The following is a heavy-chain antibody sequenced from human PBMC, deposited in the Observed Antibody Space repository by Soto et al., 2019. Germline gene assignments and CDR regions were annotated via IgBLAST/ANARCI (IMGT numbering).Heavy chain of an antibody. CDR1: GFTFSSYA. V-gene: IGHV3-23*01. J-gene: IGHJ3*02. CDR3: AKDLLELVVVVAATIDAFDI. Sequence: GGSLRLSCAASGFTFSSYAMSWVRQAPGKGLEWVSAISGSGGSTYYADPVKGRFTISRDNSKNTLYLQMNSLRAEDTAVYYCAKDLLELVVVVAATIDAFDIWGQGTMVTVSS. D-gene: IGHD2-15*01. CDR2: ISGSGGST.